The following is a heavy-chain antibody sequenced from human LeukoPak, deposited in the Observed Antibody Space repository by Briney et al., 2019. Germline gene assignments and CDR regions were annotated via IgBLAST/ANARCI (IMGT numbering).Heavy chain of an antibody. CDR1: VGYMRRSRQY. Sequence: SDTLSLPYSLSVGYMRRSRQYLGWVRPPQGNGLEWIGSIYYSGSTYYNPSLKSRVTISVDTSKNQFSLKLSSVTAADTAVYYCARDHYYDSSGPRWGQGTLVTVSS. CDR3: ARDHYYDSSGPR. J-gene: IGHJ1*01. D-gene: IGHD3-22*01. V-gene: IGHV4-39*07. CDR2: IYYSGST.